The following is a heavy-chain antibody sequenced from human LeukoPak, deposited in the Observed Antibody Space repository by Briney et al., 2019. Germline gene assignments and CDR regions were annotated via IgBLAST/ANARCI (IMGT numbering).Heavy chain of an antibody. CDR3: AKGGKWDVTPFDY. V-gene: IGHV3-23*01. CDR2: ISGGGGST. D-gene: IGHD1-26*01. CDR1: GFTFTSYS. J-gene: IGHJ4*02. Sequence: GGSLRLSCAASGFTFTSYSMNWVRQAPGEGLEWVSTISGGGGSTYYADSVKGRFTISRDNSKNTLYLQVNSLRAEDTAVYYCAKGGKWDVTPFDYWGQGTLVTVSS.